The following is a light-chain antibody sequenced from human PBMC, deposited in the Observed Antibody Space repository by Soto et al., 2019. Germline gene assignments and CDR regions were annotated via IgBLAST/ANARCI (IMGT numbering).Light chain of an antibody. J-gene: IGKJ1*01. Sequence: EIVMTQSPATLSVSPGERATLSCRASHSISSNLAWYQQKPGQAPRLLIYGASTRATGLPARFSGSGSGTEFTLTISSLQSEDFAVYYCQQYNNWPRTFGQGTKVAIK. CDR1: HSISSN. V-gene: IGKV3-15*01. CDR2: GAS. CDR3: QQYNNWPRT.